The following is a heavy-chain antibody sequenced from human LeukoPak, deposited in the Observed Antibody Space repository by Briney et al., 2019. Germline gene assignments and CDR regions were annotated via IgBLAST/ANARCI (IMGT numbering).Heavy chain of an antibody. J-gene: IGHJ4*02. CDR3: ARGPPRLRFLEWLSNL. CDR2: ISAYNGNT. CDR1: GYTFTSYG. Sequence: ASVKVSCKASGYTFTSYGISWVRQAPGQGLEWMGWISAYNGNTNYAQKLQGRVTMTTDTSTSTAYMELRSLRSDDTAVYYSARGPPRLRFLEWLSNLWGQGTLVTVSS. V-gene: IGHV1-18*01. D-gene: IGHD3-3*01.